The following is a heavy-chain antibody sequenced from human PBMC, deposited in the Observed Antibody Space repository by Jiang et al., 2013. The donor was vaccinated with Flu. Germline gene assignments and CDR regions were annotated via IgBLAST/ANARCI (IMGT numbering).Heavy chain of an antibody. D-gene: IGHD6-19*01. CDR2: IYYSGST. V-gene: IGHV4-59*01. CDR1: GGSISSYY. Sequence: GPGLVKPSETLSLTCTVSGGSISSYYWSWIRQPPGKGLEWIGYIYYSGSTNYNPSLKSRVTISVDTSKNQFSLKLSSVTAADTAVYYCARSGIAVAGGWFDPWGQGTLVTVSS. J-gene: IGHJ5*02. CDR3: ARSGIAVAGGWFDP.